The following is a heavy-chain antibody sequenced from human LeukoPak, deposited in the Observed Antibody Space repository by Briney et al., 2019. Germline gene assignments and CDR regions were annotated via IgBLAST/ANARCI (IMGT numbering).Heavy chain of an antibody. D-gene: IGHD3-22*01. V-gene: IGHV4-59*12. CDR3: ARDSSGYSSFDY. CDR1: GGSISSYY. Sequence: SETLSPTCTVSGGSISSYYWSWIRQPPGKGLEWIGYIYYSGSTNYNPSLKSRVTISVDTSKNQFSLKLSSVTAADTAVYYCARDSSGYSSFDYWGQGTLVTVSS. J-gene: IGHJ4*02. CDR2: IYYSGST.